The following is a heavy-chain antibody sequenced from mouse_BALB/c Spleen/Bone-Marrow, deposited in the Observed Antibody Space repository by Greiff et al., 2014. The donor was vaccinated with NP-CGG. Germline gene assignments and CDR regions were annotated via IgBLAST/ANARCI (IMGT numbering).Heavy chain of an antibody. V-gene: IGHV5-15*02. Sequence: EVQGVESGGGLVQPGGSRKLSCAASGFTFSDYGMAWVRQAPGKGPEWVAFISNLAYSIYYADTVTGRFTISRENAKNTLYLEMSSLRSEDTAMYYCAREGGAMDYWGQGTSVTVSP. CDR2: ISNLAYSI. CDR3: AREGGAMDY. CDR1: GFTFSDYG. J-gene: IGHJ4*01.